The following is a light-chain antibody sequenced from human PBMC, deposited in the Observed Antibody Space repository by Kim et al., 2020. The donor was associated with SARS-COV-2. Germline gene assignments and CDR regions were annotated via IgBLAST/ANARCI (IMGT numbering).Light chain of an antibody. V-gene: IGLV3-9*01. J-gene: IGLJ2*01. CDR3: PVWDSRV. CDR2: RDF. Sequence: SYELTQPLSVSVALGQTARITCGVKNIGSRNVHWYQQKPGQAPVLVIYRDFNRPSGIPERFSGSNSGNTATLPITRAQAGDEAAHYCPVWDSRVFGGGT. CDR1: NIGSRN.